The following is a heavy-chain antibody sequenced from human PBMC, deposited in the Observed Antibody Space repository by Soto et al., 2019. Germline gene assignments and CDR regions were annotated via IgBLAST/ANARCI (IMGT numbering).Heavy chain of an antibody. Sequence: GGSLRLSCAASGFTFSSYAMSWVRQAPGKGLEWVSAISGSGGSTYYADSVKGRFTISRDNSKNTLYLQMNSLRAEDTAVYYCAKDPRDPDYYGSGSYYNAGAGWFDPWGQGTLVTVSS. D-gene: IGHD3-10*01. J-gene: IGHJ5*02. CDR2: ISGSGGST. CDR3: AKDPRDPDYYGSGSYYNAGAGWFDP. CDR1: GFTFSSYA. V-gene: IGHV3-23*01.